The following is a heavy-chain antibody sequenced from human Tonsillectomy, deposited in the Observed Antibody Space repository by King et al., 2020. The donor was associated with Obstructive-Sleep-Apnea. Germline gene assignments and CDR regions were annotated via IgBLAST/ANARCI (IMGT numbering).Heavy chain of an antibody. J-gene: IGHJ4*02. CDR3: ARSVGGGLKGPFDY. V-gene: IGHV3-13*01. CDR1: GFTFSNFD. CDR2: IGAAGDT. Sequence: VQLVESGGALAQPGESLRLSCAASGFTFSNFDMHWVRQIIGKGLEWVSAIGAAGDTYYPVSVKGRFTISRDNAKNSLYLQMNSLRDRDTAVYYCARSVGGGLKGPFDYWGQGTLVIVSS. D-gene: IGHD3-16*01.